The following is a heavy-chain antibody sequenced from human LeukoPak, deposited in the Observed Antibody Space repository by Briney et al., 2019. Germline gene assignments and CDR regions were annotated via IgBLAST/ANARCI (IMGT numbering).Heavy chain of an antibody. V-gene: IGHV4-30-4*01. J-gene: IGHJ4*02. CDR2: INYSGYT. CDR1: GGSVSSGDSY. D-gene: IGHD5-18*01. CDR3: ARDRGYSYGPFDS. Sequence: SETLSLTCTVSGGSVSSGDSYWSWIRQPPGKGLEWIGYINYSGYTLYNPSLRSRVTISIDTSKNHFSLKVSSVTAADTAMYYCARDRGYSYGPFDSWGQGTLVTVSS.